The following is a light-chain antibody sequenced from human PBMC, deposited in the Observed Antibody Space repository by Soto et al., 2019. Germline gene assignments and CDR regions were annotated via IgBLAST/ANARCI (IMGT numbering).Light chain of an antibody. Sequence: EIVMTQSPATLSVSPGERATLSCRASQSISNNLAWYQQKPGQAPRLLIFGASTRATGIPARFSGGGSGTEFTVTISSLQSEDFAVYYCQQYSNWPMTFGQGTKVDIK. V-gene: IGKV3-15*01. CDR1: QSISNN. CDR2: GAS. J-gene: IGKJ1*01. CDR3: QQYSNWPMT.